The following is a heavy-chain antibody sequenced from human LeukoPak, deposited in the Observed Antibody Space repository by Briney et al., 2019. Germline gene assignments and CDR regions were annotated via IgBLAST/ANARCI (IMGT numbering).Heavy chain of an antibody. V-gene: IGHV1-46*01. J-gene: IGHJ6*02. CDR2: ISPSGGST. Sequence: GASVKVSCKASGYNFISYYMHWVRQAPGQGLEWMGLISPSGGSTSYAQKFQDRVTMTRDTSTSTVYMELSSLKSEDTAVYYCAREDVVLVDAVRYYYYGMDVWGQGTTVTVSS. CDR3: AREDVVLVDAVRYYYYGMDV. CDR1: GYNFISYY. D-gene: IGHD2-8*01.